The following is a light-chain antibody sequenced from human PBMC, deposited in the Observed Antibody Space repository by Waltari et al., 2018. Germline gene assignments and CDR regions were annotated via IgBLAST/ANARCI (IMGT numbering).Light chain of an antibody. J-gene: IGLJ3*02. CDR3: QSYDSSNHWV. CDR2: EDN. CDR1: SGSIASNF. V-gene: IGLV6-57*02. Sequence: NFMLTQPHSVSESPGKTVTISCTVHSGSIASNFVQWYQQRPGSAPTTVIYEDNQRPSWVPDRFSGSIDRSSNSASLTISGLKTEDEADYYCQSYDSSNHWVFGGGTKVTVL.